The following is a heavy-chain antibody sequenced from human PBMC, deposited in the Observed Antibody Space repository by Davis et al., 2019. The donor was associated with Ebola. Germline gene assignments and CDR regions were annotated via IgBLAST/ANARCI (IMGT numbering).Heavy chain of an antibody. CDR2: INSDGSST. V-gene: IGHV3-74*01. D-gene: IGHD3-22*01. CDR3: PRGTNYDDSSGHPENWFDP. CDR1: GFTFSTYW. J-gene: IGHJ5*02. Sequence: HTGGSLRLSCAPSGFTFSTYWMHWVRQAPGKGLVWVSRINSDGSSTSYADSVKGRFTISRDNAKNTMYLQMNSLKAADRAVYYCPRGTNYDDSSGHPENWFDPWGQGTLVTVSS.